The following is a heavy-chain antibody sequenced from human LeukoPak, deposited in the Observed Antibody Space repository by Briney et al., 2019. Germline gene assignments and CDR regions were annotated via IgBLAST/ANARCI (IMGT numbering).Heavy chain of an antibody. Sequence: SETLSLTCAVYGGSFSGYYWSWIRQPPGKGLEWIGEINHSGSTNYNPSLKSRVTISVDTSKNQFSLKLSSVTAADTAVYYCAREVGIAAAGDNWFDPWGQGTLVTVSS. CDR2: INHSGST. J-gene: IGHJ5*02. V-gene: IGHV4-34*01. CDR3: AREVGIAAAGDNWFDP. D-gene: IGHD6-13*01. CDR1: GGSFSGYY.